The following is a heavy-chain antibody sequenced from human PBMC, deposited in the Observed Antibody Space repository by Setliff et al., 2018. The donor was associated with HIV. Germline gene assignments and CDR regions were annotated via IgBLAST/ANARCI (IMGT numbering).Heavy chain of an antibody. Sequence: GESLKISCKGSGYRFTNYWIGWVRQMPGKGLEWMGVIYPGDSDTRYSPSFQGQVTISADKSISTAYMQWSSLKASDTAMYYCATSPLGYCSGGSCYQYFDYWGPGTLVTSPQ. V-gene: IGHV5-51*01. CDR2: IYPGDSDT. CDR1: GYRFTNYW. J-gene: IGHJ4*02. D-gene: IGHD2-15*01. CDR3: ATSPLGYCSGGSCYQYFDY.